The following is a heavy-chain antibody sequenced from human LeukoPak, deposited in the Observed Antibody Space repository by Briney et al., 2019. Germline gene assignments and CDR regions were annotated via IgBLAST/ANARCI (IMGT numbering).Heavy chain of an antibody. Sequence: GGSLRLSCAASGFTVSSNYMSWVRQAPGKGLEWVSAISGSGGSTYYADSVKGRFTISRDNSKNTLYLQMNSLRAEDTAVYYCAKDAEGGGSDYWGQGTLVTVSS. J-gene: IGHJ4*02. CDR1: GFTVSSNY. D-gene: IGHD2-15*01. CDR3: AKDAEGGGSDY. V-gene: IGHV3-23*01. CDR2: ISGSGGST.